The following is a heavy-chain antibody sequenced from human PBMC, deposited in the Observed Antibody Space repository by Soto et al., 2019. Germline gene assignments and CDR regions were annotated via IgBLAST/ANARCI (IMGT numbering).Heavy chain of an antibody. J-gene: IGHJ4*02. V-gene: IGHV4-39*07. CDR1: GDSIISGFYF. D-gene: IGHD2-15*01. Sequence: SETLSLTCTVSGDSIISGFYFWGLVRQPPGKGLEWIGEIYHSGSTNYNPSLKSRVPISVDKSKNQFSLKLSSVTAADTAVYYCARGISGGRHFDYWGQGTLVTVSS. CDR3: ARGISGGRHFDY. CDR2: IYHSGST.